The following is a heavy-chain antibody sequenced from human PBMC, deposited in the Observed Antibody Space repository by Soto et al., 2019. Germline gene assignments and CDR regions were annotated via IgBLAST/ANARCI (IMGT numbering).Heavy chain of an antibody. CDR3: AKCSPRLLFVWSGYYTDY. J-gene: IGHJ4*02. V-gene: IGHV3-23*01. CDR2: ISGSGGST. D-gene: IGHD3-3*01. Sequence: GGSLRLSCAASGFTFSSYAMSWVRQAPGKGLEWVSAISGSGGSTYYADSVKGRFTISRDNSKNTLYLQMNSLRAEDTAVYYCAKCSPRLLFVWSGYYTDYWGQGTLVTVSS. CDR1: GFTFSSYA.